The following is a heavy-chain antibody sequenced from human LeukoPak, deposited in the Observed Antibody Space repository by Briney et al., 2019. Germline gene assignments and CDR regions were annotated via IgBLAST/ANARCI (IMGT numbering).Heavy chain of an antibody. J-gene: IGHJ4*02. CDR3: AREPLGCGGDCHFDY. CDR2: IIPIYNPV. D-gene: IGHD2-21*02. V-gene: IGHV1-69*13. Sequence: SVKVSCKTSEGTFSSYAFSWMRQAPGQGLGWVGRIIPIYNPVDYTQRFQGRVTITADESTNTVYLELSSLRYDDTAVYYCAREPLGCGGDCHFDYWGQGTLVTVSS. CDR1: EGTFSSYA.